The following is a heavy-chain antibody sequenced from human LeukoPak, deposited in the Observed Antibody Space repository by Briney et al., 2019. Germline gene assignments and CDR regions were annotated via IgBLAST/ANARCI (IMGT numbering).Heavy chain of an antibody. CDR2: IYYSAST. V-gene: IGHV4-59*01. CDR3: ARSPYYYYGMDV. CDR1: GGSISSYY. J-gene: IGHJ6*02. Sequence: SETLSLTCTVSGGSISSYYWSWIRQPPGKGLEWIGYIYYSASTNYNPSLKSRVSISVDTSKNQFSLKVSSVTAADTAVYFCARSPYYYYGMDVWGQGTTVTVSS.